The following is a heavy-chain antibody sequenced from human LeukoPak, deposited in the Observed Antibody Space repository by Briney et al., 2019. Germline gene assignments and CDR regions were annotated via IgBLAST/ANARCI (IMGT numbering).Heavy chain of an antibody. J-gene: IGHJ4*02. CDR2: IHLDGTNK. CDR1: GFTFNRYG. D-gene: IGHD1-7*01. V-gene: IGHV3-30*02. Sequence: GGSLRLSCAASGFTFNRYGMHWVRQAPGKGLEWVAFIHLDGTNKYYTDSVKGRFTISRDNSKNTLSLQMNSLRAGDTALYFCAKPKTGTTPFDYWGQGTLVTVSS. CDR3: AKPKTGTTPFDY.